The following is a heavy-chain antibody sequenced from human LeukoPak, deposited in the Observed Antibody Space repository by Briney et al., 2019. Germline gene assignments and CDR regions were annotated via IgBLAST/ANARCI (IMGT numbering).Heavy chain of an antibody. CDR3: ARGRRRLQPFDI. J-gene: IGHJ3*02. CDR2: ISAYNGYT. D-gene: IGHD5-12*01. V-gene: IGHV1-18*01. CDR1: GYIFTSYG. Sequence: ASVKVSCKASGYIFTSYGISWVRQAPGQGLEWMGWISAYNGYTNYAQKLQGRVTMITDTSTSTAYMELRSLMSDDTDVYFCARGRRRLQPFDIWGQGTMVTVSS.